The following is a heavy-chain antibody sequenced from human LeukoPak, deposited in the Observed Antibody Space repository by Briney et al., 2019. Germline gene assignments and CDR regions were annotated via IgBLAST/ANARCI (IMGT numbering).Heavy chain of an antibody. Sequence: SVKVSCKASGGTFSSYAISWVRQAPGQGLEWMGRIITIFCTANYAQKFQGRITITTEESTSTAYMELSSLRSEDTAVYYCARGAQGIDYWGQGTLVTVSS. CDR1: GGTFSSYA. CDR3: ARGAQGIDY. V-gene: IGHV1-69*05. J-gene: IGHJ4*02. CDR2: IITIFCTA.